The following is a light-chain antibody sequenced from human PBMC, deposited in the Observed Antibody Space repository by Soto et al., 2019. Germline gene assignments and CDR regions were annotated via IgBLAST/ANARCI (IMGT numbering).Light chain of an antibody. Sequence: DFVMTQSPLSLPVTPGEPASISCRSSQSLLYSNGFNYLDWYLQKPGQSPQLLIYLGSNRASGVPDRFSGSGSGTDFTMTISRVEAEDVGDYYGMQGLQTPYTFGQGTKLEIK. CDR1: QSLLYSNGFNY. J-gene: IGKJ2*01. V-gene: IGKV2-28*01. CDR2: LGS. CDR3: MQGLQTPYT.